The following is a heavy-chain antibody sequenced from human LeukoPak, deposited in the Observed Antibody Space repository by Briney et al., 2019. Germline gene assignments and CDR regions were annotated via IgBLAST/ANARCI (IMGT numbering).Heavy chain of an antibody. Sequence: ASVKVSCKASGYTFTSYYMHWVRQAPGQGLEWMGIINPSGGSTSYAQKFQGRVTMTRDMSTSTVYMELSSLRSEDTAVYYCARGTVVTNYYYYMDVWGKGTTVTISS. D-gene: IGHD4-23*01. CDR3: ARGTVVTNYYYYMDV. CDR1: GYTFTSYY. V-gene: IGHV1-46*01. CDR2: INPSGGST. J-gene: IGHJ6*03.